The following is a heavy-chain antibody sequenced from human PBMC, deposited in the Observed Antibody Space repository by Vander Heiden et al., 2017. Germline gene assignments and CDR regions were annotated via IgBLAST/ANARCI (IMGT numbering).Heavy chain of an antibody. D-gene: IGHD2-15*01. V-gene: IGHV3-53*01. CDR3: ARVTCSGGSCYPYYFDY. Sequence: EVQLVASGGGLIQPGWSLRLSCAASGFTVSRNYMSWVRQAPGKGLEWVSVIYSGGSTYYADSVKGRFTISRDNSKNTLYLQMNSLRAEDTAVYYCARVTCSGGSCYPYYFDYWGQGTLVTVS. CDR2: IYSGGST. CDR1: GFTVSRNY. J-gene: IGHJ4*02.